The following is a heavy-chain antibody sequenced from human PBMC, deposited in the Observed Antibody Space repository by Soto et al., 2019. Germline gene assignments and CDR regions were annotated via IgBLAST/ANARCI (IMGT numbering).Heavy chain of an antibody. J-gene: IGHJ6*02. D-gene: IGHD1-26*01. Sequence: SSVKVSCKASGGTFSSYAISWVRQAPGQGLEWMGGIIPIFGTANYAQKFQGRVTITADESTSTAYMELSSLRSEDTAVYYCARDRGAGPPYYYYGMDVWGQGTTVTVSS. CDR2: IIPIFGTA. CDR1: GGTFSSYA. V-gene: IGHV1-69*13. CDR3: ARDRGAGPPYYYYGMDV.